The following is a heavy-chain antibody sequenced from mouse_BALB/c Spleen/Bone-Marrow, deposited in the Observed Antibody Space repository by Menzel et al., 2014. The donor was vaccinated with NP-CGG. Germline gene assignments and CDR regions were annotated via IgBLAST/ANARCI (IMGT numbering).Heavy chain of an antibody. CDR2: IYPGSGST. CDR1: GYTFTSYW. V-gene: IGHV1S22*01. J-gene: IGHJ1*01. Sequence: LKESGSELVRPGASVKLSCKASGYTFTSYWMHWVKQRHGQGLEWIGNIYPGSGSTNYDEKFKSKGTLTVDTSTSTAYMHLSSLTSEDSAVYYCTRGDGNSWYFDVWGEGTTVTVSS. CDR3: TRGDGNSWYFDV. D-gene: IGHD2-1*01.